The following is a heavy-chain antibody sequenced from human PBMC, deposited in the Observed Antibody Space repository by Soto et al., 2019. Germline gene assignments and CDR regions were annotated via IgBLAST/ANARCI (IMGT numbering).Heavy chain of an antibody. V-gene: IGHV1-2*04. D-gene: IGHD6-13*01. Sequence: ASVKVSCKTSGYTFTGYYIHWVRQAPGQGLEWMGWINPNNGGTNYAQKFQGWVTMTRDTSISTAYMELSRLRSDDTAVYYCARASADAAAGTYYYYGMDVWGQGTTVTVSS. CDR2: INPNNGGT. J-gene: IGHJ6*02. CDR3: ARASADAAAGTYYYYGMDV. CDR1: GYTFTGYY.